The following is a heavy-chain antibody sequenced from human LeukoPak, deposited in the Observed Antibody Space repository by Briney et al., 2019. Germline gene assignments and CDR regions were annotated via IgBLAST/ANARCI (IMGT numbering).Heavy chain of an antibody. CDR2: ITDAEDT. V-gene: IGHV3-23*01. CDR3: AKVDYWSPENYFDS. J-gene: IGHJ4*02. Sequence: AGTLRLSCVASGFPFRSYAMTWLRQTPGKGLESVSDITDAEDTYYADSVKGRFTISRDTSKNTVFLQMNSLSAEDTAVYYCAKVDYWSPENYFDSWGQGTLVTVSS. D-gene: IGHD1-1*01. CDR1: GFPFRSYA.